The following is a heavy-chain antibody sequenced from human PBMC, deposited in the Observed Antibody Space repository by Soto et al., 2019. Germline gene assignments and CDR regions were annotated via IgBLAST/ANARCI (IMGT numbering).Heavy chain of an antibody. D-gene: IGHD1-7*01. J-gene: IGHJ4*02. CDR3: ARGVDWNYAYDY. Sequence: GGSLRLSCAASGFTFSSYSMNWVRQAPGKGLEWVSSISSSSSYIYYADSVKGRFTISRDNAKNSLYLQMNSLRAEDTAVYYCARGVDWNYAYDYWGQGTLVTVSS. CDR2: ISSSSSYI. CDR1: GFTFSSYS. V-gene: IGHV3-21*01.